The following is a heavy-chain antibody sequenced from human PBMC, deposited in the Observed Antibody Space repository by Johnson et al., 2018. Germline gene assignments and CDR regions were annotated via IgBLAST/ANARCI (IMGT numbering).Heavy chain of an antibody. V-gene: IGHV4-39*07. CDR2: IYYSETT. CDR3: ARGPIRIQLPSGFDI. J-gene: IGHJ3*02. D-gene: IGHD5-24*01. CDR1: GGSISSNTYY. Sequence: QVQLQESGPGLVKPSETLSLTCTVSGGSISSNTYYWGWIRQPPGKGLEWIGSIYYSETTYYSPSLKSRVTISVDTSKNQFSLILNSVTAADTAIYYCARGPIRIQLPSGFDIWGQGTVVTVSS.